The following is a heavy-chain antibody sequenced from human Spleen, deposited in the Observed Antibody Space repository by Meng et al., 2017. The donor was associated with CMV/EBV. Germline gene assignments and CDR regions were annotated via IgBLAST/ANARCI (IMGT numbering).Heavy chain of an antibody. V-gene: IGHV3-48*03. CDR2: ISSSGSTI. J-gene: IGHJ3*02. D-gene: IGHD3-22*01. Sequence: GGSLRLSCGVSGFTFSNYEMHWVRQAPGKGLEWVSYISSSGSTIYYADSVKGRFTISRDNAKNSLYLQMNSLRAEDTAVYYWAREAYYDSSGDAFDIWGQGTMVTVSS. CDR1: GFTFSNYE. CDR3: AREAYYDSSGDAFDI.